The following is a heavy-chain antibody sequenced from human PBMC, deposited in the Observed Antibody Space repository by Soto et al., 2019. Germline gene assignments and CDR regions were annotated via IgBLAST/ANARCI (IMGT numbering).Heavy chain of an antibody. D-gene: IGHD4-4*01. V-gene: IGHV3-74*01. CDR3: ARPGYSNYGAGVDV. CDR1: GFTFSVYW. Sequence: EVQLVESGGGLVQPGGSLRLSCAASGFTFSVYWMHWVRQAPGKGLVWVSRIDSDGSTTSYADSVKGRFTISIDNAKSTLYLQMNSLRAEDTAVYYCARPGYSNYGAGVDVWGQGTRVTVSS. J-gene: IGHJ6*02. CDR2: IDSDGSTT.